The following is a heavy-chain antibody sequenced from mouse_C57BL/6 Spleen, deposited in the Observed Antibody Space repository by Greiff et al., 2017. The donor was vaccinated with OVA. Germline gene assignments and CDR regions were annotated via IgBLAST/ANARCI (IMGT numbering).Heavy chain of an antibody. CDR2: IWWDDDK. D-gene: IGHD1-1*01. V-gene: IGHV8-8*01. CDR3: ARPYYGSSYYFDY. CDR1: GFSLSTFGMG. Sequence: VMLKVSGPGILQPSQTLSLTCSFSGFSLSTFGMGVGWIRQPSGKGLEWLAHIWWDDDKYYNPALKSRLTLSKDTSKNQVFLKIANVDTADTATYYCARPYYGSSYYFDYWGQGTTLTVSS. J-gene: IGHJ2*01.